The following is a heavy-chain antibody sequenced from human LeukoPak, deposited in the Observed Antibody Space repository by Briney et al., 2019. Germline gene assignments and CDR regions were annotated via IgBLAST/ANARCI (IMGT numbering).Heavy chain of an antibody. D-gene: IGHD5-18*01. Sequence: SETLSLTCAVYGGSFSGYYWSWIRQPPGKGLEWIGEINHSGSTNYNPSLKSRVTISVDTSKNQFSLKLSSATAADTAVYYCARGPLDTAMVDYYYYYMDVWGKGTTVTISS. J-gene: IGHJ6*03. V-gene: IGHV4-34*01. CDR3: ARGPLDTAMVDYYYYYMDV. CDR2: INHSGST. CDR1: GGSFSGYY.